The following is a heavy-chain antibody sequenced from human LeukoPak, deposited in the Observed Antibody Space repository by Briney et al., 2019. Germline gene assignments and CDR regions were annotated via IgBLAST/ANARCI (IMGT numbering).Heavy chain of an antibody. D-gene: IGHD7-27*01. CDR2: INPSSGGT. CDR1: GYTFTGYY. Sequence: GASVKVSCKASGYTFTGYYMHWVRQAPGQGLEWMGWINPSSGGTNYAQKFQGRVTMTRDTSISTAYMELSRLRSDDTAVYYCATPLPPNWGLYWGQGTLVTVSS. V-gene: IGHV1-2*02. CDR3: ATPLPPNWGLY. J-gene: IGHJ4*02.